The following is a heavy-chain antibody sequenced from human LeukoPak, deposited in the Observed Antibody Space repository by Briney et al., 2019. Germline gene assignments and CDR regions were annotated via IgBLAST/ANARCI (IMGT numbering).Heavy chain of an antibody. CDR2: IYSGDST. CDR3: AMNLLVGATKDY. CDR1: GFTVSSNY. Sequence: PGGSLRLSCAASGFTVSSNYMSWVRQAPGKGLEWVSVIYSGDSTYYADSVKGRFTISRDNSKNTLYLQMNSLRAEDTAVYYCAMNLLVGATKDYWGQGTLVTVSS. D-gene: IGHD1-26*01. J-gene: IGHJ4*02. V-gene: IGHV3-66*01.